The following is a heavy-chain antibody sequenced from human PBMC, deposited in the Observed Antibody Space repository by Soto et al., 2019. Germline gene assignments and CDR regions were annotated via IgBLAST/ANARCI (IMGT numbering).Heavy chain of an antibody. V-gene: IGHV1-2*02. CDR2: LNPNTGAT. D-gene: IGHD2-2*01. CDR1: EYTFTDNY. CDR3: ARQSCSSTSCFYDY. J-gene: IGHJ4*02. Sequence: AAVKVSCKTSEYTFTDNYIYWIRQAPAQGLEWMAWLNPNTGATDYSQKFQGRVTLTSDTSISTAYMELSRLTSDDTAVFYCARQSCSSTSCFYDYWGQGTMVTVYS.